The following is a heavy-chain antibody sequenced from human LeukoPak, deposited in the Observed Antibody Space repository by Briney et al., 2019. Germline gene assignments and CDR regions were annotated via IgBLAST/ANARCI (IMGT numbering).Heavy chain of an antibody. D-gene: IGHD6-19*01. CDR1: GYTFTGYY. CDR2: INPNSGGT. CDR3: AHMAGGYYYYGMDV. Sequence: ASVKVSCKASGYTFTGYYMHWVRQAPGQGLEWMGWINPNSGGTNYAQTFQGRVTMTRDTSISTAYMELSRLRSGDTAVYYCAHMAGGYYYYGMDVWGQGTTVTVSS. J-gene: IGHJ6*02. V-gene: IGHV1-2*02.